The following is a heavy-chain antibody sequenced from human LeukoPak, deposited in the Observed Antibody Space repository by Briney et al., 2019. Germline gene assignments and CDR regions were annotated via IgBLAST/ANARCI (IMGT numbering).Heavy chain of an antibody. Sequence: SETLSLTCAVYGGSFSGYYWSWTRQPPGKGLEWIGEINHSGSTNYNPSLKSRVTISVATSKNQFSLKLSSVTAADTAMYYCAKGRRTTYYYYYYMDVWGKGTTVTVSS. CDR2: INHSGST. CDR3: AKGRRTTYYYYYYMDV. J-gene: IGHJ6*03. V-gene: IGHV4-34*01. D-gene: IGHD4-11*01. CDR1: GGSFSGYY.